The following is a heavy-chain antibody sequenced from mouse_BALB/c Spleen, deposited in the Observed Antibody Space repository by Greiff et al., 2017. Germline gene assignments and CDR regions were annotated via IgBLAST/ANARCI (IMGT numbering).Heavy chain of an antibody. D-gene: IGHD2-3*01. Sequence: QVQLKESGAELVKPGASVKLSCKASGYTFTSYYMYWVKQRPGQGLEWIGEINPSNGGTNFNEKFKSKATLTVDKSSSTAYMQLSSLTSEDSAVYYCTRWRDGMDYWGQGTSVTVSS. V-gene: IGHV1S81*02. CDR3: TRWRDGMDY. J-gene: IGHJ4*01. CDR1: GYTFTSYY. CDR2: INPSNGGT.